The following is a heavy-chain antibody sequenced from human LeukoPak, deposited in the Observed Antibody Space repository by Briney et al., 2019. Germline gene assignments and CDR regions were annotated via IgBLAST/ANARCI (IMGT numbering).Heavy chain of an antibody. CDR2: IYHSGST. Sequence: SETLSLTCTVSGGSISSSGYYWGWIRQPPGKGLEYIGSIYHSGSTYYKPSLKSRVTISVDTSKNQFSLKLSSVTAADTAVYYCARGDYSGSYWRYWGQGTLVTVSS. CDR1: GGSISSSGYY. J-gene: IGHJ4*02. D-gene: IGHD1-26*01. V-gene: IGHV4-39*07. CDR3: ARGDYSGSYWRY.